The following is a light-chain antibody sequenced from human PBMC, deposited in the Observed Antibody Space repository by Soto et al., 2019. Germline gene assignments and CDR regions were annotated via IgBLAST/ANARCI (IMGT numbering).Light chain of an antibody. CDR1: QSVSNN. J-gene: IGKJ4*01. CDR3: HQYGISP. CDR2: GAS. V-gene: IGKV3D-15*01. Sequence: EIVMTQSPATLSVSPGETATLSCRASQSVSNNLAWYQQKPGQAPRLLIYGASTRATGIPARFSGSGSGADFTLTISSLQSEDFAVYYCHQYGISPFGGGTKVDIK.